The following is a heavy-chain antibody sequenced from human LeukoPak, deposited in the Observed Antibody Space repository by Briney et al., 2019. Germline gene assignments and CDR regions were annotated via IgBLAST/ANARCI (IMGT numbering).Heavy chain of an antibody. Sequence: PGGSLRLSCAASGFTFDDYAMHWVRQAPGKGLEWVSAISGSGGSTYYADSVKGRFTISRDNSKNTLYLQMNSLRAEDTAIYYCAKLMEEDSSWPFDYWGQGTLVTVSS. CDR2: ISGSGGST. V-gene: IGHV3-23*01. CDR1: GFTFDDYA. CDR3: AKLMEEDSSWPFDY. D-gene: IGHD6-13*01. J-gene: IGHJ4*02.